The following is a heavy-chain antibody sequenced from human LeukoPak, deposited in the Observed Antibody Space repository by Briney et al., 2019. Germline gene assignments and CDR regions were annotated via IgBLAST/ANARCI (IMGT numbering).Heavy chain of an antibody. CDR2: NYHTGSA. J-gene: IGHJ5*02. CDR1: GGSISTHH. Sequence: SETLSLTCTVSGGSISTHHCSWNRQPPGRGLEWIGYNYHTGSANYNPSLKSRVTISVDTSKNQFSLKLSSVPAADTAVYYCARGMVRGVIIAPNWFDPWGQGTLVTVSS. CDR3: ARGMVRGVIIAPNWFDP. V-gene: IGHV4-59*11. D-gene: IGHD3-10*01.